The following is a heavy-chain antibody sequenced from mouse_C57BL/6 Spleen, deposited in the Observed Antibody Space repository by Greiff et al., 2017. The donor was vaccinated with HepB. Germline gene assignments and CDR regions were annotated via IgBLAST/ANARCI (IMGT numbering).Heavy chain of an antibody. Sequence: QVQLQQPGAELVKPGASVKMSCKASGYTFTSYWITWVKQRPGQGLEWIGDIYPGSGSTNYNEKFKSKATLTVDTSSSTAYMQLSSLTSEDSAVYYCARFPIYYGIYGDAMDYWGQGTSVTVSS. CDR1: GYTFTSYW. V-gene: IGHV1-55*01. CDR2: IYPGSGST. J-gene: IGHJ4*01. CDR3: ARFPIYYGIYGDAMDY. D-gene: IGHD2-1*01.